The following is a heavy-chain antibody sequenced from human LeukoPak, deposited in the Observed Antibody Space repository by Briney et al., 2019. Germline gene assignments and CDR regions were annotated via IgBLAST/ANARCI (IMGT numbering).Heavy chain of an antibody. CDR1: GFTFSSYS. CDR2: ISSSSSYI. V-gene: IGHV3-21*01. CDR3: ATQPYDSSGYYPY. Sequence: PGGSLRLSCAASGFTFSSYSMNWARQAPGKGLEWVSSISSSSSYIYYADSVKGRFTISRDNAKNSLYLQMNSLRAEDTAVYYCATQPYDSSGYYPYWGQGTLVTVSS. D-gene: IGHD3-22*01. J-gene: IGHJ4*02.